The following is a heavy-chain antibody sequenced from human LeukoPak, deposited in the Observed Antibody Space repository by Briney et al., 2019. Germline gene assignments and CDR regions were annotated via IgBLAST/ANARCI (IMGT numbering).Heavy chain of an antibody. J-gene: IGHJ6*03. CDR1: GGTFSSYA. Sequence: GASVKVSCKASGGTFSSYAISWVRQAPGQGLEWTGGIIPIFGTANYAQKFQGRVTITADESTSTAYMELSSLRSEDTAVYYCAREPVVTIEPNYYYYYYMDVWGKGTTVTVSS. CDR2: IIPIFGTA. CDR3: AREPVVTIEPNYYYYYYMDV. D-gene: IGHD2-21*02. V-gene: IGHV1-69*13.